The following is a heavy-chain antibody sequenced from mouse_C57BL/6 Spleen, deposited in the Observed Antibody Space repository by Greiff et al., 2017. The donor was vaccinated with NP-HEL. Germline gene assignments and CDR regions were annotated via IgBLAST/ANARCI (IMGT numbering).Heavy chain of an antibody. D-gene: IGHD3-3*01. J-gene: IGHJ2*01. CDR2: IRNKANGYTT. Sequence: EVQLVESGGGLVQPGGSLSLSCAASGFTFTDYYMSWVRQPPGKALEWLGFIRNKANGYTTEYSASVKGRFTISRDNSQSILYLQMNALRAEDSATYYCARYGDVGRYYFDYWGQGTTLTASS. CDR1: GFTFTDYY. CDR3: ARYGDVGRYYFDY. V-gene: IGHV7-3*01.